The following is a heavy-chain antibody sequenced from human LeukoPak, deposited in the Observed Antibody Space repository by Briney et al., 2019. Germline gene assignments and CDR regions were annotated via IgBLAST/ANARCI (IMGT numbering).Heavy chain of an antibody. CDR1: GGSFSGYY. D-gene: IGHD5-18*01. CDR3: ARGRVTQGYDY. V-gene: IGHV4-34*01. Sequence: SETLSLTCAVYGGSFSGYYWSWIRQPPGKGLEWIGEINHSGSTNYNPSLKCRVTISVDTSKNQFSLKLSSVTAADTAVYYCARGRVTQGYDYWGQGTLVTVSS. J-gene: IGHJ4*02. CDR2: INHSGST.